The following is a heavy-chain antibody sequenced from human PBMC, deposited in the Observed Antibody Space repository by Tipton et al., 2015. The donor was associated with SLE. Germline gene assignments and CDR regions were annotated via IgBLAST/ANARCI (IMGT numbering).Heavy chain of an antibody. D-gene: IGHD5-12*01. CDR3: ATSRGYSGYGGLNY. J-gene: IGHJ4*02. CDR2: IKSDGSYT. V-gene: IGHV3-74*03. Sequence: GSLRLSCAASGFNFSDYTMHWVRQAPGKGLVWVSRIKSDGSYTTYADSVRGRFTISRDNAKNSVSLQLDTLRAEDTAVYYCATSRGYSGYGGLNYWGQGRLVTVST. CDR1: GFNFSDYT.